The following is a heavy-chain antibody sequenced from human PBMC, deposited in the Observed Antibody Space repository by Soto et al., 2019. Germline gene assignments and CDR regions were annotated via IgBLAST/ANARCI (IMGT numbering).Heavy chain of an antibody. CDR2: ISYDGSNK. CDR3: AKDLRELYSGSYYPVVGYYYYGMDV. D-gene: IGHD1-26*01. CDR1: GFTFSSYG. Sequence: HPGGSLRLSCAASGFTFSSYGMHWVRQAPGKGLEWVAVISYDGSNKYYADSVKGRFTISRDNSKNTLYLQMNSLRAEDTAVYYCAKDLRELYSGSYYPVVGYYYYGMDVWGQGTTVTVSS. J-gene: IGHJ6*02. V-gene: IGHV3-30*18.